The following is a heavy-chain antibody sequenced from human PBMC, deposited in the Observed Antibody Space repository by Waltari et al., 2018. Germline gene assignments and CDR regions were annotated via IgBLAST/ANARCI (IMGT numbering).Heavy chain of an antibody. Sequence: EVQLLESGGGLVQPGGSLRLSCAASGFTFSSYAMSWVRQAPGKGLEWVSVSYSGGSTYYADSVKGRFTISRDNSKNTLYLQMNSLRAEDTAVYYCAKDGCSSTSCPDDYYMDVWGKGTTVTVSS. CDR2: SYSGGST. V-gene: IGHV3-23*03. CDR1: GFTFSSYA. D-gene: IGHD2-2*01. CDR3: AKDGCSSTSCPDDYYMDV. J-gene: IGHJ6*03.